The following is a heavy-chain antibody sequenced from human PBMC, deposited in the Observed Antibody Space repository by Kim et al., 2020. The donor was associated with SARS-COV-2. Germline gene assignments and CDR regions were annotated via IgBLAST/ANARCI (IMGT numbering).Heavy chain of an antibody. J-gene: IGHJ4*02. V-gene: IGHV3-53*01. CDR2: IYSGGST. Sequence: GGSLRLSCAASGFTVSSNYMSWVRQAPGKGLEWVSVIYSGGSTYYADSVKGRFTISRDNSKNTLYLQMNSLRAEDTAVYYCARDAGGSYYYDSSGYYLDYWGQGTLVTVSS. CDR3: ARDAGGSYYYDSSGYYLDY. CDR1: GFTVSSNY. D-gene: IGHD3-22*01.